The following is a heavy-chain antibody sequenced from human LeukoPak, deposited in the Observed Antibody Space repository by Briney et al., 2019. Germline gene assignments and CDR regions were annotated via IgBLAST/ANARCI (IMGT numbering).Heavy chain of an antibody. D-gene: IGHD2-2*01. Sequence: ASVKVSCKASRYAFTDYYMHWVRQAPGQGLEWMGWINPNSGGTNYAQKFQGRVTMTRDTSISTAYMELSRLRSDDTAVYYCARGGWSLGYCSSSSCLDWFDPWGQGTLVTVSS. CDR2: INPNSGGT. V-gene: IGHV1-2*02. CDR1: RYAFTDYY. CDR3: ARGGWSLGYCSSSSCLDWFDP. J-gene: IGHJ5*02.